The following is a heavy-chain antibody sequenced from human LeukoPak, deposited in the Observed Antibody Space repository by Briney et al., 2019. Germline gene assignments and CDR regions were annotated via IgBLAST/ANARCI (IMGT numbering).Heavy chain of an antibody. D-gene: IGHD1-26*01. Sequence: SQTLSLTCAISGDSVSSNSAAWNWIRQSPSRGLEWLGRTYYRSKWYNDYAVSVQSRITINPDTSKNQFSLQLNSVTPEDTAVYYCARAVSGIDTGLSIYYYYYGMEVWGQGTTVTVSS. CDR1: GDSVSSNSAA. V-gene: IGHV6-1*01. CDR2: TYYRSKWYN. J-gene: IGHJ6*02. CDR3: ARAVSGIDTGLSIYYYYYGMEV.